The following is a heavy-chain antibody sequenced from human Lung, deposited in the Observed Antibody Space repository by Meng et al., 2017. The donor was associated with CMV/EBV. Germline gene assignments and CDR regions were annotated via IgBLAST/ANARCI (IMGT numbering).Heavy chain of an antibody. Sequence: HGQRLGSRPGRVKTSAPLTPRCVASCVAMSSTNWCSWVHQTPGKGLEWIRVIVHSGSTNYNPPLKSRVSISVDKSKNQFSLKLSSVTAADTAVYYCARADKVRFDYWGQGTLVTVSS. J-gene: IGHJ4*02. V-gene: IGHV4/OR15-8*01. CDR2: IVHSGST. CDR1: CVAMSSTNW. CDR3: ARADKVRFDY.